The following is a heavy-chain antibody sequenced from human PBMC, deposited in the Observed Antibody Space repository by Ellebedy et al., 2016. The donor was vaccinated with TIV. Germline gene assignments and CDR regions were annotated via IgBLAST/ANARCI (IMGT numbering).Heavy chain of an antibody. CDR3: ARGSCSSTSCYTDNWFDP. J-gene: IGHJ5*02. CDR1: GFTFSSYS. CDR2: ISSSSSYI. D-gene: IGHD2-2*02. Sequence: GESLKISXAASGFTFSSYSMNWVRQAPGKGLEWVSSISSSSSYIYYADSVKGRFTISRDNAKNSLYLQMNSLRAEDTAVYYCARGSCSSTSCYTDNWFDPWGQGTLVTVSS. V-gene: IGHV3-21*01.